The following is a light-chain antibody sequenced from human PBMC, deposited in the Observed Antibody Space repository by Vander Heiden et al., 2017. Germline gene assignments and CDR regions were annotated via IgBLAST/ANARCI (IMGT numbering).Light chain of an antibody. CDR2: EVS. CDR3: SSYAGSNNLV. J-gene: IGLJ2*01. CDR1: SSDVGGNNY. Sequence: QSALTQPPSASGSPGQSGPISSIGSSSDVGGNNYATWYQQNPGKAPILMIYEVSNRPSGVPDRFSGSKSGNTASLTVSGLQAEDEADYYCSSYAGSNNLVFGGGTKLTVL. V-gene: IGLV2-8*01.